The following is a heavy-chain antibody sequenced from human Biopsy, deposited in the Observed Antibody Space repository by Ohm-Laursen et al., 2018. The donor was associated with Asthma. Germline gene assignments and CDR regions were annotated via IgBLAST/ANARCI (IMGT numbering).Heavy chain of an antibody. J-gene: IGHJ6*02. Sequence: SVKVSCNASGDSFSNYAISWVRQAPGQGLEWMGGLIPVLGTPDHAQMFEGRVTITADESTSAAYMELSSLSSEDTAVYYCARGYSGSDRIVYYYSGLEVWGQGTTVTVSS. CDR3: ARGYSGSDRIVYYYSGLEV. D-gene: IGHD5-12*01. V-gene: IGHV1-69*13. CDR1: GDSFSNYA. CDR2: LIPVLGTP.